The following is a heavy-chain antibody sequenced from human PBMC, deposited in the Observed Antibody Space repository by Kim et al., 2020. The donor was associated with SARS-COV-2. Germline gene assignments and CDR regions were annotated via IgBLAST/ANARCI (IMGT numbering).Heavy chain of an antibody. Sequence: GESLKISCKGSGYSFTSYWIGWVRQIPGKGLEWMGIIYPGDSDTRYSPSFQGQVTISADKSISTAYLQWSSLKASDTAMYYCASVRYCSGGSCYDTIDYWGQGTLVTVSS. V-gene: IGHV5-51*01. J-gene: IGHJ4*02. CDR3: ASVRYCSGGSCYDTIDY. CDR1: GYSFTSYW. CDR2: IYPGDSDT. D-gene: IGHD2-15*01.